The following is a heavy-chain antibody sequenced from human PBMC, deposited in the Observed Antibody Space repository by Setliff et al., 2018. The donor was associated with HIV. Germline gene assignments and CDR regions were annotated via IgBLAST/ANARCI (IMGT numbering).Heavy chain of an antibody. J-gene: IGHJ3*02. CDR1: GYTFTGYY. CDR3: ARSTGMMEVVLTLLGPFDI. CDR2: INPDSGDT. D-gene: IGHD3-22*01. V-gene: IGHV1-2*02. Sequence: ASVKVSCQASGYTFTGYYVHWVRQAPGQGLEWMGWINPDSGDTNSAQKFQGRVTMTRDTSISTAYMELYRLRSDDTAVYYCARSTGMMEVVLTLLGPFDIWGQGTMVT.